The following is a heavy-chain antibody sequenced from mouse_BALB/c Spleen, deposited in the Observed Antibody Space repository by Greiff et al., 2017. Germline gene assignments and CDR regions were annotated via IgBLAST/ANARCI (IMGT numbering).Heavy chain of an antibody. CDR2: ISSGSSTI. J-gene: IGHJ1*01. Sequence: EVHLVESGGGLVQPGGSRKLSCAASGFTFSSFGMHWVRQAPEKGLEWVAYISSGSSTIYYADTVKGRFTISRDNPKNTLFLQMTSLRSEDTAMYYCALSTMITYWYFDVWGAGTTVTVSS. CDR3: ALSTMITYWYFDV. V-gene: IGHV5-17*02. D-gene: IGHD2-4*01. CDR1: GFTFSSFG.